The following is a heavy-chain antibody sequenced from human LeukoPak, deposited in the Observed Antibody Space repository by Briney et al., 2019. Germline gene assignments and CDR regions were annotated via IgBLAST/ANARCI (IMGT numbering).Heavy chain of an antibody. Sequence: SVKVSCKTSGGTFTSDAISWVRQAPGQGLEWMGGIIHIFDTPNYAQKFQDRLTITTDESTTTAYMELSSLTSDDTAIYYCAVGIVPAAHLDHWGQGTLVTVSS. D-gene: IGHD2-2*01. V-gene: IGHV1-69*05. CDR3: AVGIVPAAHLDH. CDR1: GGTFTSDA. CDR2: IIHIFDTP. J-gene: IGHJ4*02.